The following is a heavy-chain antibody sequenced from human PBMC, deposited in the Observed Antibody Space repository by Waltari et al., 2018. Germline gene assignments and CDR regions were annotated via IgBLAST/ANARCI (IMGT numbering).Heavy chain of an antibody. CDR3: ARDEGYCSGGSCRTRGNWFDP. CDR1: GYSISSGYY. Sequence: QVQLQESGPGLVKPSETLSLTCAVSGYSISSGYYWGWIRQPPGKGLEWIGSIYHSGSTYYNPSLKSRVTISVDTSKNQFSLKLSSVTAADTAVYYCARDEGYCSGGSCRTRGNWFDPWGQGTLVTVSS. V-gene: IGHV4-38-2*02. D-gene: IGHD2-15*01. CDR2: IYHSGST. J-gene: IGHJ5*02.